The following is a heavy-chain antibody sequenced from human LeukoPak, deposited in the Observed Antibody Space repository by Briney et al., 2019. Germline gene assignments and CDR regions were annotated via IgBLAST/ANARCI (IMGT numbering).Heavy chain of an antibody. CDR3: ARDFSRRYYDSSGIFDY. J-gene: IGHJ4*02. CDR1: GYTFTSYV. V-gene: IGHV1-3*01. Sequence: ASVKVSCKASGYTFTSYVMHWVRQAPGQRLEWMGWINAGNGNTKYSQKFQGRVTITRDTSASTAYMELSSLRSEDTAVYYCARDFSRRYYDSSGIFDYWGQGTLVTVSS. CDR2: INAGNGNT. D-gene: IGHD3-22*01.